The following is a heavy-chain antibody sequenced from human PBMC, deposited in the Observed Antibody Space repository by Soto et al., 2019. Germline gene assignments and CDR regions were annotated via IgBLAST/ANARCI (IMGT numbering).Heavy chain of an antibody. V-gene: IGHV1-46*01. CDR2: ISGKGDT. D-gene: IGHD3-10*01. CDR3: ARERDFGELSYDV. J-gene: IGHJ4*02. CDR1: GFSVTNYY. Sequence: QVRLVQSGPQVKEPGASVKISCTPFGFSVTNYYMHWVRQAPGQGPEWMGYISGKGDTVYSQKFTDRVIMSTGTMELSNLRAEDTAIYYYARERDFGELSYDVWGQGTVVTVSS.